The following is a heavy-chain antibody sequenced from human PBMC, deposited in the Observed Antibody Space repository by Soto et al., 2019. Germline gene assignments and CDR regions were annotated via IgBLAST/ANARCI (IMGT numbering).Heavy chain of an antibody. D-gene: IGHD5-12*01. CDR1: GFTFSSYA. J-gene: IGHJ4*02. Sequence: EVQLLESGGGLVQPGGSLRLSCAASGFTFSSYAMSWVRQAPGEGLEWVSAISGSGGSTYYADSVKGRFTISRDNSKNTLYLQMNSLRAEDTAVYYCAKGEDGYNYFSDYWGQGTLVTVSS. V-gene: IGHV3-23*01. CDR3: AKGEDGYNYFSDY. CDR2: ISGSGGST.